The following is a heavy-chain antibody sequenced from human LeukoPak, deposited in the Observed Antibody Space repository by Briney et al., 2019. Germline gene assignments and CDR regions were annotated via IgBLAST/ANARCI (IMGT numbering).Heavy chain of an antibody. CDR2: IYHSGST. Sequence: PSETLSLTCTVSGYSISSGYYWGWIRQPPGKGLEWIGNIYHSGSTYYNASLKSRVTISIDTSKNQFSLKLSSVTAADTAMLTSDWFDPWGQGTLVTVSS. CDR3: DWFDP. V-gene: IGHV4-38-2*02. CDR1: GYSISSGYY. D-gene: IGHD4-11*01. J-gene: IGHJ5*02.